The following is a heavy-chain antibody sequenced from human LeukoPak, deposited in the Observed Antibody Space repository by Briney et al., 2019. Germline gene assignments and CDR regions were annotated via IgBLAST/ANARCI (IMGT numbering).Heavy chain of an antibody. CDR1: GYTFTYRY. CDR3: VNSGTYACDI. Sequence: GASVKVSCKASGYTFTYRYLHWVRQAPGQALEWMGWITPLNGDTNYPQRFQEKLTITRDGSMSKADMELRSLRSEDKAIYYCVNSGTYACDIWGTGTMVTVSS. D-gene: IGHD3/OR15-3a*01. J-gene: IGHJ3*02. CDR2: ITPLNGDT. V-gene: IGHV1-45*01.